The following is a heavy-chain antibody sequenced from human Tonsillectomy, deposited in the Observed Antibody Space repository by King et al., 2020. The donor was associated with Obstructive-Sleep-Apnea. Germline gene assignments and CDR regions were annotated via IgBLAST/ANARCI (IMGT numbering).Heavy chain of an antibody. D-gene: IGHD5-18*01. V-gene: IGHV4-39*07. CDR2: IFHSGTT. CDR3: AREHRIQLWLPIDY. CDR1: GGSISSNSCY. Sequence: QLQESGPGLVKPSETLSLTCTVSGGSISSNSCYWGWIRQPPGKGLEWIGNIFHSGTTYYNPSLKSRVSMSVDTSKNQFSLKLTSVTAADTAVYYCAREHRIQLWLPIDYWGQGTLVTVSS. J-gene: IGHJ4*02.